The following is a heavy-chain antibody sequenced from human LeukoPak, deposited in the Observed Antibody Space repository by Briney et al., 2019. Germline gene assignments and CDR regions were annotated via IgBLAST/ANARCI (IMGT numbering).Heavy chain of an antibody. Sequence: ASVKVSCKASGGTFSSYAISWVRQAPGQGLEWMGGIIPIFGTANYAQKFQGRVTITADESTSTAYMELSRLRSDDTAVYYCARMWADCSGGSCYHEYWFDPWGQGTLVTVSS. CDR2: IIPIFGTA. J-gene: IGHJ5*02. CDR1: GGTFSSYA. CDR3: ARMWADCSGGSCYHEYWFDP. V-gene: IGHV1-69*13. D-gene: IGHD2-15*01.